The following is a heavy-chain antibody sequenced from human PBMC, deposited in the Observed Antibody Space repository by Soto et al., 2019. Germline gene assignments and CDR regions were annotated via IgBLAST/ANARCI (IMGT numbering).Heavy chain of an antibody. CDR3: AIGYTTGWYTSFDF. CDR1: GGTFSSYA. D-gene: IGHD6-19*01. CDR2: ISPVSATT. V-gene: IGHV1-69*06. Sequence: QVQLVQSGAEVQKPGSSVKVSCEASGGTFSSYAFNWVRQAPGQGLQWMGGISPVSATTNYAQKFQGRCTITADKFTSTADMELSSLRSEDTDVYFCAIGYTTGWYTSFDFWGQGTLVTVSS. J-gene: IGHJ4*02.